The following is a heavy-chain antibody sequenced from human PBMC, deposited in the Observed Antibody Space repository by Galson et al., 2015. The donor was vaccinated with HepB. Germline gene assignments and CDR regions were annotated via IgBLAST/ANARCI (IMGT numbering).Heavy chain of an antibody. CDR1: GYTFTSYA. Sequence: SVKVSCKASGYTFTSYAMNWVRQAPGQGLEWMGWINTNTGNPTYAQSFTGRFVFSLDTSVSTAYLQISSLKAEDTAVYYCAKFPIYYDSSGFSGLWDDAFDIWGQGTMVTVSS. CDR2: INTNTGNP. D-gene: IGHD3-22*01. CDR3: AKFPIYYDSSGFSGLWDDAFDI. J-gene: IGHJ3*02. V-gene: IGHV7-4-1*02.